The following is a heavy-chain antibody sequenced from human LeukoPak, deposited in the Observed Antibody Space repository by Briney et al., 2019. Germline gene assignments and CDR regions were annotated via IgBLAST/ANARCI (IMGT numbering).Heavy chain of an antibody. CDR2: ISYDGSKK. D-gene: IGHD6-13*01. J-gene: IGHJ3*02. CDR1: GFTFSTYG. V-gene: IGHV3-30*03. Sequence: GGSLRLSCAASGFTFSTYGMHWVRQAPGKGLEWLAVISYDGSKKYYADSVKGRFTISRDNSKNTLYLQMNSLRAEDTAVYYCAREGSKYSSSWYLDAFDIWGQGTMVTVSS. CDR3: AREGSKYSSSWYLDAFDI.